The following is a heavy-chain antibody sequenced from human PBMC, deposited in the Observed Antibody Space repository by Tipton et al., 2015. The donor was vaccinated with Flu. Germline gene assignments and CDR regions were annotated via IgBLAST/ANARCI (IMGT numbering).Heavy chain of an antibody. D-gene: IGHD2-2*02. CDR2: IYYSGST. Sequence: TLSLTCTVSGGSISSSSYYWGWIRQPPGKGLEWIGSIYYSGSTYYNPSLKSRVTISVNTSKNQFSLKLSSVTAADTAVYYCARNPGIVVVPAAISGWFDPWGQGSLVTVSS. V-gene: IGHV4-39*01. CDR3: ARNPGIVVVPAAISGWFDP. CDR1: GGSISSSSYY. J-gene: IGHJ5*02.